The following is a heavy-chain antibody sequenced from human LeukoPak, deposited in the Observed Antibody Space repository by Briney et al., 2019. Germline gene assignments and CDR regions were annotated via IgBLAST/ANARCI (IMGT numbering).Heavy chain of an antibody. CDR1: GFTFSHVW. Sequence: GGSLRLSCAASGFTFSHVWKSWVRQTPGKGLEWVGRIISKTGDGTTDYAAPVKGRFTISRDDSKNTLYLQMNSLKAELTAVYYCATHSNVWLLGNWGQGTLVTVSS. V-gene: IGHV3-15*01. CDR3: ATHSNVWLLGN. D-gene: IGHD2/OR15-2a*01. CDR2: IISKTGDGTT. J-gene: IGHJ4*02.